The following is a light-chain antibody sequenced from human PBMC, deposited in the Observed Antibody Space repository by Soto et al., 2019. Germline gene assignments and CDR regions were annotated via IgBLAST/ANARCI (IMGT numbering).Light chain of an antibody. V-gene: IGLV1-44*01. J-gene: IGLJ2*01. Sequence: QTVVTQPPSASGTPGQRVTISCSGSSSNIGSNIVSWYQQLPGTAPKLLIYNNNQRPSGVPDRFSGSKSGTSASLAISGLQSEDEADYYCAAWDDSLNGVVFGGGTKVTVL. CDR1: SSNIGSNI. CDR2: NNN. CDR3: AAWDDSLNGVV.